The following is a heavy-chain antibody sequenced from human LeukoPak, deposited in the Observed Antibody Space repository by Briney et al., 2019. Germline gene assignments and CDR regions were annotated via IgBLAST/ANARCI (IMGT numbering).Heavy chain of an antibody. CDR1: GASITNSDYY. D-gene: IGHD3-9*01. CDR3: ARGYYDVLTGYYTRPNFDY. V-gene: IGHV4-39*07. CDR2: SYQIGSS. J-gene: IGHJ4*02. Sequence: SETLSLTCTVSGASITNSDYYWGWVPQSQGKGLEWIESSYQIGSSYYNPSLRSRVTISVDTSKNQFSLKLSSVTAADTAVYYCARGYYDVLTGYYTRPNFDYWGQGTLVTVSS.